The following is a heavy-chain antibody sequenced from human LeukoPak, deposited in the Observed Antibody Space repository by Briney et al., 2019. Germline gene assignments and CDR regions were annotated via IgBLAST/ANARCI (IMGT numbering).Heavy chain of an antibody. CDR3: ARDGGGWIAAASHYGMGV. D-gene: IGHD6-13*01. Sequence: PVKPSDNPSGGTFCTCAIIGVRQSPGQGLEWMGRIIPILGIANYAQKFQGRVTITADKSTSTAYMELSSLRSEDTAVYYCARDGGGWIAAASHYGMGVVRRARTLTVSS. CDR1: GGTFCTCA. V-gene: IGHV1-69*04. J-gene: IGHJ6*02. CDR2: IIPILGIA.